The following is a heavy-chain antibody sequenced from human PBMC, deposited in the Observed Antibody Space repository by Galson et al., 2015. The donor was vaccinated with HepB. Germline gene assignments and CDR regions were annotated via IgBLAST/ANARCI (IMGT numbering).Heavy chain of an antibody. J-gene: IGHJ4*02. D-gene: IGHD3-16*02. Sequence: SLRLSCAASGFTFSSYSMNWVRQAPGKGLEWVSSISSSSSYIYYADSLKGRFTISRDNAKNSLYLQTNSLRAEDTAVYYCARDPSKNYDYVWGSYRWDEWGQGTLVTVSS. V-gene: IGHV3-21*01. CDR1: GFTFSSYS. CDR2: ISSSSSYI. CDR3: ARDPSKNYDYVWGSYRWDE.